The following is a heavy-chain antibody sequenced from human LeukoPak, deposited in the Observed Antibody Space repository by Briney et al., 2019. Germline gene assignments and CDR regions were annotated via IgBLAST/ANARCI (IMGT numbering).Heavy chain of an antibody. CDR1: GGSISSHY. Sequence: SETLSLTCSVSGGSISSHYWSWIRQSAGKGLEWIGRMYTSGSTDYNPSFQSRVTISVDTSKNQFSLKLSSVTAADTAVYYCARASGYYGSEYRFFDYWGQGTLVTVSS. CDR2: MYTSGST. CDR3: ARASGYYGSEYRFFDY. J-gene: IGHJ4*02. V-gene: IGHV4-4*07. D-gene: IGHD3-10*01.